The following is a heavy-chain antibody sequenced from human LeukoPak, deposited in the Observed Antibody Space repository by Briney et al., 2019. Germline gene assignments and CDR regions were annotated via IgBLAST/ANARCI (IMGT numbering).Heavy chain of an antibody. CDR1: GYTFTGYY. J-gene: IGHJ5*02. Sequence: ASVKVSCKASGYTFTGYYMHWVRQAPGQGLEWMGWINPNSGGTNYAQKFQGRVTMTRDTSISTAYMELSRLRSDDTAVYYCARGQYYYGSGSYASGFGPWGQGTLVTVSS. CDR3: ARGQYYYGSGSYASGFGP. D-gene: IGHD3-10*01. V-gene: IGHV1-2*02. CDR2: INPNSGGT.